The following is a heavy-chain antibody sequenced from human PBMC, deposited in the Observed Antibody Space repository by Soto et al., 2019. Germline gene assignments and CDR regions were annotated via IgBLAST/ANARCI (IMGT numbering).Heavy chain of an antibody. J-gene: IGHJ4*02. CDR1: GFTFSSYS. V-gene: IGHV3-48*02. CDR2: ISSSSSTI. CDR3: ARLELPTFPEGSY. Sequence: PGGSLRLSCAASGFTFSSYSMNWVRQAPGKGLEWVSYISSSSSTIYYADSVKGRFTISRDDAKNSLYLQMNSLRDEDTAVYYCARLELPTFPEGSYWGQGTLVTVSS. D-gene: IGHD1-26*01.